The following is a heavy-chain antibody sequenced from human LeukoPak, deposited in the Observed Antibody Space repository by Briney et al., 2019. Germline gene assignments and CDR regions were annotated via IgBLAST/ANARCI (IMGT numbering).Heavy chain of an antibody. V-gene: IGHV3-23*01. CDR3: AKVGSGIAVAGNGYFDY. D-gene: IGHD6-19*01. Sequence: GGSLRLSCAASGFPFSSYAMSWVRQAPGKGLEWVSAISGSGGSTYYADSVKGRFTISRDNSKNTLYLQMNSLRAEDTAVYYCAKVGSGIAVAGNGYFDYWGQGTLVTVSS. CDR1: GFPFSSYA. CDR2: ISGSGGST. J-gene: IGHJ4*02.